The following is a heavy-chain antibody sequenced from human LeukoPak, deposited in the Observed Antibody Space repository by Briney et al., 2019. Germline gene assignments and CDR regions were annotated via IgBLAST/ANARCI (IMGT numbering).Heavy chain of an antibody. CDR1: GGSFSGYY. J-gene: IGHJ5*02. D-gene: IGHD2-2*02. CDR3: AKIPTPNTKIWFDP. V-gene: IGHV4-34*01. CDR2: INHSGST. Sequence: PSETLSLTCAVYGGSFSGYYWSWIRQPPGKGLEWIGEINHSGSTNYNPSLKSRVTISVDTSKNQFSLKLSSVTAADTAVYYCAKIPTPNTKIWFDPWGQGTLVTVSS.